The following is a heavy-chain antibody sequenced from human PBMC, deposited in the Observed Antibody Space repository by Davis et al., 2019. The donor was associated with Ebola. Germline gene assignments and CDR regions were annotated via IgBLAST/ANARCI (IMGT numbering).Heavy chain of an antibody. Sequence: MPSETLSLTCTVSGGSISSGVYYWSWIRQHPGKGLEWIGYIYYSWSTYYNPSLMSRVTISVDTSKNQFSLKLSSVTAADTAVYYCARGSGEYYDSSLQRFDPWGQGTLVTVSS. CDR1: GGSISSGVYY. CDR2: IYYSWST. V-gene: IGHV4-31*03. J-gene: IGHJ5*02. CDR3: ARGSGEYYDSSLQRFDP. D-gene: IGHD3-22*01.